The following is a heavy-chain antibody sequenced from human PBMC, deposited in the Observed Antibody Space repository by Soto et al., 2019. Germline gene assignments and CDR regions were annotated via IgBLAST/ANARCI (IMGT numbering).Heavy chain of an antibody. V-gene: IGHV1-8*01. J-gene: IGHJ3*02. CDR3: ARGFRDILTGYPRAGRNAFDI. CDR1: GYTFTSYD. D-gene: IGHD3-9*01. CDR2: MNPNSGNT. Sequence: ASVKVSCKASGYTFTSYDINWVRQATGQGLEWMGWMNPNSGNTGYAQKFQGRVTMTRNTSISTAYMELSSLRSEDTAVYYCARGFRDILTGYPRAGRNAFDIWGQGTMVTVSS.